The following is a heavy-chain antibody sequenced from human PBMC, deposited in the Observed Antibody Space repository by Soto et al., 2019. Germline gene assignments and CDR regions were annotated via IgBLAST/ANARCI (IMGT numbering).Heavy chain of an antibody. CDR1: GGSISSSSYY. Sequence: QLQLQESGPGLVKPSETLSLTCTVSGGSISSSSYYWGWIRQPPGKGLEWIGSIYYSGSTYYNPSLKSRVTISVDTSKNQFSLKLSSVTAADTAVYYCGVISRLRLLGGHDAFDIWGQGTMVTVSS. CDR3: GVISRLRLLGGHDAFDI. D-gene: IGHD5-12*01. CDR2: IYYSGST. V-gene: IGHV4-39*01. J-gene: IGHJ3*02.